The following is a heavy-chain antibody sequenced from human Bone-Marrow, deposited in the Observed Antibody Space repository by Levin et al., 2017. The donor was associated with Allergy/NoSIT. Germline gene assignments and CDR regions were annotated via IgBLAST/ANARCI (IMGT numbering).Heavy chain of an antibody. J-gene: IGHJ5*02. CDR1: GYTFTSYG. CDR3: ARYNLRFLEWGYNWFDP. V-gene: IGHV1-18*01. CDR2: ISAYNGNT. Sequence: ASVKVSCKASGYTFTSYGISWVRQAPGQGLEWMGWISAYNGNTNYAQKLQGRVTMTTDTSTSTAYMELRSLRSDDTAVYYCARYNLRFLEWGYNWFDPWGQGTLVTVSS. D-gene: IGHD3-3*01.